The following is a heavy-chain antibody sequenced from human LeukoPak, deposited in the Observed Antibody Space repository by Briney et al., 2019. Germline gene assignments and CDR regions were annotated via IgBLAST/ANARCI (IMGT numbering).Heavy chain of an antibody. V-gene: IGHV1-46*01. CDR1: GYTFTSYY. J-gene: IGHJ4*02. CDR2: INHSGGST. D-gene: IGHD5-12*01. Sequence: GSLKVSCKASGYTFTSYYMHWVRQAPGQGLEWVGIINHSGGSTSCAHTFQGRVTMTRYTSTSTVYMELSSLRSEDTAVYYCAREVDIVATVEDYWGQGTLVTVSS. CDR3: AREVDIVATVEDY.